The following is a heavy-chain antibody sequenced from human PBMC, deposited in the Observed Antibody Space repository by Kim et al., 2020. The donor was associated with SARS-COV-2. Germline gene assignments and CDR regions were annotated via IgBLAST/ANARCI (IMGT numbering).Heavy chain of an antibody. CDR3: ARQAGYWVRGVLDHDFDY. Sequence: SETLSLTCTVSGGSISSSSYYWGWIRQPPGKGLEWIGSIYYSGSTYYNPSLKSRVTISVDTSKNQFSLKLSSVTAADTAVYYCARQAGYWVRGVLDHDFDYWGQGTLVTVSS. J-gene: IGHJ4*02. CDR1: GGSISSSSYY. D-gene: IGHD3-10*02. V-gene: IGHV4-39*01. CDR2: IYYSGST.